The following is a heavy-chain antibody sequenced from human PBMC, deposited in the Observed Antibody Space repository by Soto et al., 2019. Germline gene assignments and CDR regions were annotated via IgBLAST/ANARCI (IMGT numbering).Heavy chain of an antibody. Sequence: QVQLVQSGAEVKKPGSSGKVSCKASGGTFSSYAISWVRQAPGQGVEWMGGVIPIFGTANYAQKFQGRVTITADESTSTDYMELSSLRSEDTAVYYCARSTADCSSTSCYGTLAYWGQGPLVTVSS. V-gene: IGHV1-69*01. J-gene: IGHJ4*02. CDR2: VIPIFGTA. CDR3: ARSTADCSSTSCYGTLAY. D-gene: IGHD2-2*01. CDR1: GGTFSSYA.